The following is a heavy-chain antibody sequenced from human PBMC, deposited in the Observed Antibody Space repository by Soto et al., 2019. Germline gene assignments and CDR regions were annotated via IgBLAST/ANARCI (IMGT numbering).Heavy chain of an antibody. CDR1: GFTLSRYS. D-gene: IGHD2-2*01. CDR3: VRDPICISTSCYDP. CDR2: ISSSSSSI. Sequence: GGSLRLSCAASGFTLSRYSMNWVRQAPGKGLEWVSYISSSSSSIYYADSVKGRFTISRDNAKDLLYLQMNSLRAEDTAVYYCVRDPICISTSCYDPWGQGTLVTVSS. V-gene: IGHV3-48*01. J-gene: IGHJ5*02.